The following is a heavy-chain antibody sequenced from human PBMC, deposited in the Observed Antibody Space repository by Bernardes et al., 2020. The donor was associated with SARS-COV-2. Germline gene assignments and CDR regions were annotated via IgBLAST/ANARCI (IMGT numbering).Heavy chain of an antibody. CDR3: AHRGNRNGGGGMDV. J-gene: IGHJ6*02. CDR2: IYWDDDK. V-gene: IGHV2-5*02. Sequence: SGPTLAKPTQTLTLTCTFSGFSLSTSGVGVGWIRQPPGKALEWLALIYWDDDKRYSPSLKSRLTITKDTSKNQVVLTMNNLDPVDTGPYYCAHRGNRNGGGGMDVWGQGTTVTVSS. CDR1: GFSLSTSGVG. D-gene: IGHD1-1*01.